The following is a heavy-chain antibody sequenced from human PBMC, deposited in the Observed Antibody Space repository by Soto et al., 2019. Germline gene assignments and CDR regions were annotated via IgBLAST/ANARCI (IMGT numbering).Heavy chain of an antibody. CDR1: GFTFGDYA. J-gene: IGHJ6*02. D-gene: IGHD3-3*02. Sequence: PGGSLRLSCTASGFTFGDYAMSWFRQAPGKGLEWVGFIRSKAYGGTTEYAASVKGRFTISRDDSKNSLYLQMNSLTTEDTAVHYCAREGLVLAPSTVNSDHYYYAMDFWGQGSTVTVSS. CDR2: IRSKAYGGTT. V-gene: IGHV3-49*03. CDR3: AREGLVLAPSTVNSDHYYYAMDF.